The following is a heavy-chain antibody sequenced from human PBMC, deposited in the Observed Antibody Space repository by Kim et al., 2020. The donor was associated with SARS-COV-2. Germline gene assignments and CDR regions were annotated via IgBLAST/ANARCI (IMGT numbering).Heavy chain of an antibody. CDR1: GFTFSSYA. CDR2: ISYDGSNK. V-gene: IGHV3-30*04. Sequence: GGSLRLSCAASGFTFSSYAMHWVRQAPGKGLEWVAVISYDGSNKYYADSVKGRFTISRDNSKNTLYLQMNSLRAEDTAVYYCARDRHASVVPAADFDYWGQGTLVTVSS. CDR3: ARDRHASVVPAADFDY. J-gene: IGHJ4*02. D-gene: IGHD2-2*01.